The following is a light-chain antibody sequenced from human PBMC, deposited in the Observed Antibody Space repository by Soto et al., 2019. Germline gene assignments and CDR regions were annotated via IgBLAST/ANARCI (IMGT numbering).Light chain of an antibody. CDR2: GNS. V-gene: IGLV1-40*01. J-gene: IGLJ1*01. CDR1: SSNFGAGYD. CDR3: QSYDSSPRGYV. Sequence: QSVLTQPPSVSGAPGQRVTISCTGSSSNFGAGYDVHWYQQLPGTAPKLLIYGNSNRPSGVPDRFSGSKSGTSASLAITGLQAEDEADYYCQSYDSSPRGYVFGTGTKVTVL.